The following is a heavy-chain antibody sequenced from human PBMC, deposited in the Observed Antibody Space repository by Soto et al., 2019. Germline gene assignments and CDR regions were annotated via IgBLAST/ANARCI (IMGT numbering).Heavy chain of an antibody. V-gene: IGHV3-64*04. D-gene: IGHD6-19*01. J-gene: IGHJ4*02. Sequence: GGSLRLSCSASGFTFSIYAMHWVRQAPGKGLEYVSSISGSGSSTYYADSVKGRFTISRDNSKNTLYLQMNSLRAEDTAVYYCASRSSGWYFDYWGQGTLVTVSS. CDR2: ISGSGSST. CDR1: GFTFSIYA. CDR3: ASRSSGWYFDY.